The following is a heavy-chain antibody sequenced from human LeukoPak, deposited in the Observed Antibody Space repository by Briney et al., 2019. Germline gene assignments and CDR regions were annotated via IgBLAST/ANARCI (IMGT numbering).Heavy chain of an antibody. CDR1: GGSFSGYY. CDR3: AGTMVREAPFDY. J-gene: IGHJ4*02. Sequence: PSETLSLTCAVYGGSFSGYYWSWIRQPPGKGLEWIGYIYYSGSTNYNPSLKSRVTISVDTSKNQFSLKLSSVTAADTAVYYCAGTMVREAPFDYWGQGTLVTVSS. V-gene: IGHV4-59*08. D-gene: IGHD3-10*01. CDR2: IYYSGST.